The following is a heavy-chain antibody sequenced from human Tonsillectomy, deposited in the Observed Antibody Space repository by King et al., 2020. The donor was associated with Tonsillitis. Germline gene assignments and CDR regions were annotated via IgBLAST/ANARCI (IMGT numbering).Heavy chain of an antibody. Sequence: QLQESGPGLVKPSETLSLTCTVSGGSVSSGSYYWNWIRQPPGKGLEWIAYIYYSGSTNYNPSLKNRVTISVDTSKNQFSLKLTSVTAADTAVYYCASRSAAFDFWGQGTLVTVSS. V-gene: IGHV4-61*01. D-gene: IGHD6-25*01. J-gene: IGHJ4*02. CDR2: IYYSGST. CDR3: ASRSAAFDF. CDR1: GGSVSSGSYY.